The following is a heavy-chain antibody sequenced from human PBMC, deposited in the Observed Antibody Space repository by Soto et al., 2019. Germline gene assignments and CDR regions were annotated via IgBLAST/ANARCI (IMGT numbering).Heavy chain of an antibody. CDR3: AKESRQWLVPGWKGGWFDP. CDR1: GFTFSSYA. CDR2: ISGSGGST. V-gene: IGHV3-23*01. J-gene: IGHJ5*02. D-gene: IGHD6-19*01. Sequence: EVQLLESGGGLVQPGGSLRLSCAASGFTFSSYAMSWVRQAPGKGLEWVSAISGSGGSTYYADSVKGRFTISRDNSKNTLYLQMNSLRAEDTAVYYCAKESRQWLVPGWKGGWFDPWGQGTLVTVSS.